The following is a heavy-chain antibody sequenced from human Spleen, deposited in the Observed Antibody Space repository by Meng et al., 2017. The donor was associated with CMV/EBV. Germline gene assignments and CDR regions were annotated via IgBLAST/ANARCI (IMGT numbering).Heavy chain of an antibody. CDR2: ISGNTGFI. J-gene: IGHJ6*02. CDR1: GFTFDDFA. CDR3: AKGGGERVTFDAMDV. D-gene: IGHD2-21*02. Sequence: GGSLRLSFTSFGFTFDDFAMHWVRQTPGEGLEWVSGISGNTGFIGYADSVKGRFTISRDNAKKTLSLEMNTLRAEDTALYYCAKGGGERVTFDAMDVWGQGTTVTVSS. V-gene: IGHV3-9*01.